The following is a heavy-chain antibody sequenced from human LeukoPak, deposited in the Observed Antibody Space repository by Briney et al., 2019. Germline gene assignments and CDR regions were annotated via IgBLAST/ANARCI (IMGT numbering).Heavy chain of an antibody. CDR3: AADLQVGATLFDY. D-gene: IGHD1-26*01. CDR2: IVVGSGNT. Sequence: SVKVSCKASGFTFTSSAMQWVRQARGQRLEWIGWIVVGSGNTNYAQKFQERVTITRDMSTSTAYMELSSLRSVDTAVYYCAADLQVGATLFDYWGQGTLVTVSS. V-gene: IGHV1-58*02. J-gene: IGHJ4*02. CDR1: GFTFTSSA.